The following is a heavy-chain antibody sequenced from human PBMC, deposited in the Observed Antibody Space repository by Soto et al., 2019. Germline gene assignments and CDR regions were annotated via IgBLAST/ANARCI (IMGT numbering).Heavy chain of an antibody. CDR1: GYTFISYG. V-gene: IGHV1-18*01. Sequence: VSGKVSCKASGYTFISYGIIWVRQAPGQGLEWMGWISAYNHYTNYAQKFQGRVTMTTDTSTNTAYMELRSLRSGDTAMYFCARVGPSREVPYPFEYWGQGTLVTVSS. J-gene: IGHJ4*02. CDR3: ARVGPSREVPYPFEY. D-gene: IGHD1-26*01. CDR2: ISAYNHYT.